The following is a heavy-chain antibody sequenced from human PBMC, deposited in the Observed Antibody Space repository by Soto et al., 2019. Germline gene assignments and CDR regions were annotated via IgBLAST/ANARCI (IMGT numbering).Heavy chain of an antibody. D-gene: IGHD4-17*01. Sequence: SETLSLTCTVSGGSISSGGYYWSWIRQHPGKGLEWIGYIYYSGSTYYNPSLKSRVTISVDTSKNQFSLKLSSVTAADTAVYYCASSPLYGDNADFDYWGQGTLVTVSS. CDR2: IYYSGST. J-gene: IGHJ4*02. CDR3: ASSPLYGDNADFDY. V-gene: IGHV4-31*03. CDR1: GGSISSGGYY.